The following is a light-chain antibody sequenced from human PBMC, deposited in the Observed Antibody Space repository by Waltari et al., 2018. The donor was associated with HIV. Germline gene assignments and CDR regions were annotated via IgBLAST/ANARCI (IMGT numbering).Light chain of an antibody. V-gene: IGLV1-44*01. CDR3: SAWDDSLDGRGVV. J-gene: IGLJ2*01. Sequence: QSVLTQPPSASGSPGQAATLACSGRSSPTGSNTWTWYRQHPGTTPNLIISRYHQRPSGVPDRFSGSKSGTSASLAISGLQSEDEADYYCSAWDDSLDGRGVVFGGGTKLTVL. CDR1: SSPTGSNT. CDR2: RYH.